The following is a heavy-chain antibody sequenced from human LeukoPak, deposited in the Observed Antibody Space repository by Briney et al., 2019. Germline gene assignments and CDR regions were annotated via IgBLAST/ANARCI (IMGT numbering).Heavy chain of an antibody. CDR3: AKDWGRWELLAGPAFDI. CDR1: GFTFSSYG. V-gene: IGHV3-30*18. D-gene: IGHD1-26*01. CDR2: ISYDGSNK. Sequence: GGSLRLSCAASGFTFSSYGMHWVRQAPGKGLEWVAVISYDGSNKYYADSVKGRFTISRDNSKNTLYLQMNSLRAEDTAVYYCAKDWGRWELLAGPAFDIWGQGTMVTVSS. J-gene: IGHJ3*02.